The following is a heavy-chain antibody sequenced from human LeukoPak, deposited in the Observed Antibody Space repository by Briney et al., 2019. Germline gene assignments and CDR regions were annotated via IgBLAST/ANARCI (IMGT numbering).Heavy chain of an antibody. CDR1: GYTFTSYG. Sequence: GASVKVSCKASGYTFTSYGISWVRQAPGQGLEWMGGISAYNGNTNYAQKLQGRVTMTTDTSTSTAYMELRSLRSDDTGVYYCARAYRIAVAGNYYYGMDVWGQGTTVTVSS. J-gene: IGHJ6*02. V-gene: IGHV1-18*01. CDR3: ARAYRIAVAGNYYYGMDV. CDR2: ISAYNGNT. D-gene: IGHD6-19*01.